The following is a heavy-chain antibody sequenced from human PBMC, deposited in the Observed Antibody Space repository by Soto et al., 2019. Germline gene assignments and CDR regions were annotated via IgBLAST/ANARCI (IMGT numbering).Heavy chain of an antibody. J-gene: IGHJ4*02. V-gene: IGHV1-69*13. CDR2: IIPIFGTA. CDR1: GGTFSSYV. Sequence: SVKVSCKASGGTFSSYVISWVRQAPGQGLEWMGGIIPIFGTANYAQKFQGRVTITADESTSTAYMELSSLRSEDTAVYYCARAGVGATPYYFDYWGQGTLVTVSS. CDR3: ARAGVGATPYYFDY. D-gene: IGHD1-26*01.